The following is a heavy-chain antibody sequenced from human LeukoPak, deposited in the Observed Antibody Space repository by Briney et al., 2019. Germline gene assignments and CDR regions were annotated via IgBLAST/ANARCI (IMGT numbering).Heavy chain of an antibody. CDR1: GGFISTYY. CDR2: ISYSGST. D-gene: IGHD5-18*01. CDR3: ARDRYSYGF. J-gene: IGHJ4*02. V-gene: IGHV4-59*01. Sequence: SETLSLTCTVSGGFISTYYWSWIRQPPGKGLEWIGFISYSGSTYHNPSLKSRVTMSVDTSKNQFSLNLRSVTAADTAVYYCARDRYSYGFWGQGILVAVSS.